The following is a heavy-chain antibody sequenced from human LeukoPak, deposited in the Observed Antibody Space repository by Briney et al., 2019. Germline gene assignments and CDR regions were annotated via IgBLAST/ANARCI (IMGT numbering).Heavy chain of an antibody. CDR3: ARDEPSCSGGSCYKYFQH. CDR2: IIPIFGTA. D-gene: IGHD2-15*01. Sequence: GSSVKVSCKASGGTFSSYAISWVRQAPGQGLEWMGGIIPIFGTANYAQKFKGRVTITADESTSTAYMELSSLRSEDTAVYYCARDEPSCSGGSCYKYFQHWGQGTLVTVSS. CDR1: GGTFSSYA. V-gene: IGHV1-69*01. J-gene: IGHJ1*01.